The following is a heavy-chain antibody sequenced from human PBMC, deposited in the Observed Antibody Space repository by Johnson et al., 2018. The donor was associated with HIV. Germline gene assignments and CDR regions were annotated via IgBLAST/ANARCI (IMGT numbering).Heavy chain of an antibody. J-gene: IGHJ3*02. V-gene: IGHV3-7*04. CDR1: RFTFSSYW. CDR2: IKQDGSEK. Sequence: VQLVESGGGLVQPGGSLRLSCAASRFTFSSYWMHWVRQAPGKGLEWVGNIKQDGSEKYYVDSVKGRFTISRDNAENSLYLQMNSLRAEDTAVYYCAKDLFTVGEDDAFDIWGQGTMVTVSS. D-gene: IGHD3-16*01. CDR3: AKDLFTVGEDDAFDI.